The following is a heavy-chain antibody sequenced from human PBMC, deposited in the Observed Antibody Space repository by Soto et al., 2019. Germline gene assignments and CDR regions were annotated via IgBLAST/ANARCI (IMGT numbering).Heavy chain of an antibody. Sequence: GGSLRLSCAASGFSFSDYYMSWIRQAPGKGLEWVSYIGSSSSYTNYADSVKGRFTISRDNAKNSLYLQMNSLRAEDTAVYYCARDADILTGSDAFDIWGQGTMVTVSS. CDR2: IGSSSSYT. CDR1: GFSFSDYY. D-gene: IGHD3-9*01. CDR3: ARDADILTGSDAFDI. J-gene: IGHJ3*02. V-gene: IGHV3-11*05.